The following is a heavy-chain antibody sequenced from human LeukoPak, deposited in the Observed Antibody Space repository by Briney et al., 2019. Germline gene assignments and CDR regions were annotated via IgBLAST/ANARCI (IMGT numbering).Heavy chain of an antibody. J-gene: IGHJ4*02. V-gene: IGHV1-69*06. CDR3: ARDGDYYDSSGNDY. D-gene: IGHD3-22*01. Sequence: ASVKVSCKASGGTFSSYAISWVRQAPGQGLEWMGRIIPIFSTANYAQKFQGRVTITADKSTSTAYMELSSLRSEDTAVYYCARDGDYYDSSGNDYWGQGTLVTVSS. CDR1: GGTFSSYA. CDR2: IIPIFSTA.